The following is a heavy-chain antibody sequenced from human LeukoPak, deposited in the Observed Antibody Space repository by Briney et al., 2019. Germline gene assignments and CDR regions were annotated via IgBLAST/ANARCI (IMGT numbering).Heavy chain of an antibody. D-gene: IGHD6-19*01. Sequence: PGGSLRLSCVASGLTFSGQWLNWVRQAPGKGLEWVAVISYDGSNKYYADSVKGRFTISRDNSKNTLYLQMNSLRAEDTAVYYCAKEIAVAGTPTFDYWGQGTLVTVSS. V-gene: IGHV3-30*18. CDR3: AKEIAVAGTPTFDY. CDR2: ISYDGSNK. CDR1: GLTFSGQW. J-gene: IGHJ4*02.